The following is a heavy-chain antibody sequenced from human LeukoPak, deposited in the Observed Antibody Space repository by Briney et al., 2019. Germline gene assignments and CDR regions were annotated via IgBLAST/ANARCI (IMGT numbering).Heavy chain of an antibody. CDR1: GFTFSSYA. CDR2: ISGSGGST. V-gene: IGHV3-23*01. Sequence: GGSLRLSCAASGFTFSSYAMSWVRQAPGKGLEWVSAISGSGGSTYYADSVKGRFTISRDNSKNTLYLQMNSLRAEDTAVYYCAKDLYYDILTGYYQGFDYWGQGTLVTVSS. D-gene: IGHD3-9*01. CDR3: AKDLYYDILTGYYQGFDY. J-gene: IGHJ4*02.